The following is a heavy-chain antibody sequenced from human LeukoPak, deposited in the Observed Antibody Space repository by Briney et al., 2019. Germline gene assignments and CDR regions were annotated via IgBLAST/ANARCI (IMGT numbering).Heavy chain of an antibody. Sequence: ASVKVSCKASGYTFTSYYMHWVRQAPGQGLEWMGIINPSGGSTSYAQKFQGRVTMTRDTSTSTVYMELSSLRSEDTAVYYCARGGPTAEPYYYYYMDVWGKGTKVSVSS. J-gene: IGHJ6*03. D-gene: IGHD4-17*01. V-gene: IGHV1-46*01. CDR3: ARGGPTAEPYYYYYMDV. CDR1: GYTFTSYY. CDR2: INPSGGST.